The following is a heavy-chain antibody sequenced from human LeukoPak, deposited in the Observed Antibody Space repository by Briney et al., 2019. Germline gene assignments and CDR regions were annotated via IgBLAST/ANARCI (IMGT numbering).Heavy chain of an antibody. V-gene: IGHV3-30*18. CDR3: AKGNYDILTGYLHGVDY. J-gene: IGHJ4*02. CDR2: ISYDGSNK. CDR1: GFTFSSYG. Sequence: GGSLRLSCAASGFTFSSYGMHWVRQAPGKGLEWVAIISYDGSNKYYADSVKGRFTISRDNSENTLSLQMNSLRAEDTAVYYCAKGNYDILTGYLHGVDYWGQGTLVTVSS. D-gene: IGHD3-9*01.